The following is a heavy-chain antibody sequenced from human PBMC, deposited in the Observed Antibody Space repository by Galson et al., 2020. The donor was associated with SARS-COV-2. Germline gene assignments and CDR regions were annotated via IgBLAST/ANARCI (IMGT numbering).Heavy chain of an antibody. CDR3: ARVGVVTITGNRWFDP. V-gene: IGHV3-30*04. CDR1: GFAFSTYT. Sequence: GGSLRLSCAAPGFAFSTYTMHWVRQAPGKGLEWVALISYDGSDKYYAESVKGRFTISRDKNTMYLQMNSLRPDDTAVYYCARVGVVTITGNRWFDPWGQGTLVTVSS. CDR2: ISYDGSDK. J-gene: IGHJ5*02. D-gene: IGHD2-21*02.